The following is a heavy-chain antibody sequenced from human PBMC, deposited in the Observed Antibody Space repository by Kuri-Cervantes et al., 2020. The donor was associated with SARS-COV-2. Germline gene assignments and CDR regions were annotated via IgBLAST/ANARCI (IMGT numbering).Heavy chain of an antibody. Sequence: GGSLRLSCAASGFTFSSYAMHWVRQAPGKGLEWVAVISYDGSNIYYADSVKGRFTISRDNSKNTLYLQMNSLRAGDTAVYYCARGPNCSGGSCYVGLLAYWGQGTLVTVSS. D-gene: IGHD2-15*01. CDR2: ISYDGSNI. J-gene: IGHJ4*02. V-gene: IGHV3-30-3*01. CDR3: ARGPNCSGGSCYVGLLAY. CDR1: GFTFSSYA.